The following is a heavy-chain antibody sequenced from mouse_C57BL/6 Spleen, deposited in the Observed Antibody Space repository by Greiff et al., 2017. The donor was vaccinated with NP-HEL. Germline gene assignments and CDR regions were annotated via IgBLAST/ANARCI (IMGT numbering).Heavy chain of an antibody. CDR2: ISNGGGST. V-gene: IGHV5-12*01. Sequence: EVQVVESGGGLVQPGGSLKLSCAASGFTFSDYYMYWVRQTPEKRLEWVAYISNGGGSTYYPDTVKGRFTISRDNAKNTLYLQMSRLKSEDTAMYYCARGANYGSSQFAYWGQGTLVTVSA. D-gene: IGHD1-1*01. CDR1: GFTFSDYY. CDR3: ARGANYGSSQFAY. J-gene: IGHJ3*01.